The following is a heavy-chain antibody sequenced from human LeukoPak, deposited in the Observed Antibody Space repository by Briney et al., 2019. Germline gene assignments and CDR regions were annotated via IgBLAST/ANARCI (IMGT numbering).Heavy chain of an antibody. J-gene: IGHJ4*02. D-gene: IGHD3-22*01. CDR1: GGSISSGGHY. V-gene: IGHV4-31*03. CDR3: ASGTYDSSGYYYVIFDY. CDR2: IYYSGST. Sequence: SETLSLTCTVSGGSISSGGHYWSWIRQHPGKGLEWIGYIYYSGSTYYNPSLKSRVTISVDTSKNQFSLKLSSVTAADTSVYYCASGTYDSSGYYYVIFDYWGQGTLVTVSS.